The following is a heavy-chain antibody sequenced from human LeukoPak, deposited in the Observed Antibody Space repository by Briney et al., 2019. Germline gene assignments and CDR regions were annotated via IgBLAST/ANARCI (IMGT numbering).Heavy chain of an antibody. CDR3: VRELGGTWIQNFDY. CDR1: GYTFTSYY. V-gene: IGHV1-46*01. J-gene: IGHJ4*02. D-gene: IGHD5-18*01. Sequence: ASVKVSCKASGYTFTSYYMHWVRQAPGQGLEWMGIINPSGGSTSYAQKFQGRVTMTTDTSTSTAYMELRSLRSDDTAVYYCVRELGGTWIQNFDYWGQGTLVTVSS. CDR2: INPSGGST.